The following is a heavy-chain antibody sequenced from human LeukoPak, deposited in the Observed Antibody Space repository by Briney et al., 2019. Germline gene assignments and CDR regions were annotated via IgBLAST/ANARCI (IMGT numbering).Heavy chain of an antibody. CDR3: ARYCGGDCYGMDV. CDR1: EFGFSSNW. CDR2: IKQDGSEK. Sequence: GGSVILSCTASEFGFSSNWMRWVRQAPWKGLEWVVSIKQDGSEKDYVDSVKGRFTISRDNAKNSLYLQMDNLRAEDTAVYYCARYCGGDCYGMDVWGQGTTVTVSS. D-gene: IGHD2-21*01. J-gene: IGHJ6*02. V-gene: IGHV3-7*01.